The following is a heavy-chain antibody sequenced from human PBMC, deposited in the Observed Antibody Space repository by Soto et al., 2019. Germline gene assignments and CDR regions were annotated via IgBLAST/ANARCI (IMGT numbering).Heavy chain of an antibody. CDR2: IFYSGST. CDR3: ASMIGDPVLSFDS. CDR1: GGSISSYY. Sequence: QVQLQESGPGLVKPSETLSLTCTVSGGSISSYYWSWIRQPPGKGLEWIWFIFYSGSTSYNPSLKSRVTISIDTYEYQFSLKLNSVTAADTAVYYCASMIGDPVLSFDSWGQGTLVAVSS. D-gene: IGHD3-10*02. J-gene: IGHJ5*01. V-gene: IGHV4-59*01.